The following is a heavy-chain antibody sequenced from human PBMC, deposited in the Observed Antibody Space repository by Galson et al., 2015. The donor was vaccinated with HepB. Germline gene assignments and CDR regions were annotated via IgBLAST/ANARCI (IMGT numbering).Heavy chain of an antibody. J-gene: IGHJ4*02. Sequence: SLRLSCAASGFTFSSYAMSWVRQAPGRGLEWVSGISGSGDNTFYADSAKGRFTISRDNSKNTLYLQMNSLRAEDTAVYYCAKEKESYSSGYYIDYWGQGTLVTVSS. CDR1: GFTFSSYA. D-gene: IGHD3-22*01. CDR2: ISGSGDNT. V-gene: IGHV3-23*01. CDR3: AKEKESYSSGYYIDY.